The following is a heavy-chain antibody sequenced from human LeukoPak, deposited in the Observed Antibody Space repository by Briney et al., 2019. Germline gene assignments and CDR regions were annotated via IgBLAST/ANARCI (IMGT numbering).Heavy chain of an antibody. CDR3: AKDSAYYDSSGDYFDS. D-gene: IGHD3-22*01. CDR2: ISYDGRTT. V-gene: IGHV3-30*18. J-gene: IGHJ4*02. Sequence: GRSLRLSCAASGFTFRMFAMHWVRQTPGKGLEWVAVISYDGRTTYYRDSVKGRFTISRDDSKNTLYLQMSTLRSDDTAVNYCAKDSAYYDSSGDYFDSWGQGTLVTVSS. CDR1: GFTFRMFA.